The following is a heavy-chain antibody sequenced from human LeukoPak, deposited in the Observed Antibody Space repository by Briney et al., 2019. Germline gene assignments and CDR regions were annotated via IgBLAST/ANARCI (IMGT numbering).Heavy chain of an antibody. V-gene: IGHV4-39*01. CDR2: IYYSGST. J-gene: IGHJ3*02. Sequence: SETLSLTCTVSGGSFSSSSYYWGWIRQPPGKGLEWIGSIYYSGSTYYNPSLKSRVTISVDTSKNQFSLKLSSVTAADTAVYYCARRASGSYYDAFDIWGQGTMVTVSS. CDR1: GGSFSSSSYY. CDR3: ARRASGSYYDAFDI. D-gene: IGHD1-26*01.